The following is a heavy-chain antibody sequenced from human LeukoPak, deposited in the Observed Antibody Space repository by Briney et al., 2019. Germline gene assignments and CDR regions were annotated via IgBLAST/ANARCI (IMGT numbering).Heavy chain of an antibody. CDR2: IKQDGSEK. V-gene: IGHV3-7*01. Sequence: GGSLRLSCAAAGFRFSTYWMSWVRQAPGKGLEWVANIKQDGSEKYYVDSVKDRFTISRDNAKNSLYLRMNSLRAEDTAVYYCARRGYYEFWSGYFQRFEGWFDPWGQGTLVTVSS. D-gene: IGHD3-3*01. CDR3: ARRGYYEFWSGYFQRFEGWFDP. J-gene: IGHJ5*02. CDR1: GFRFSTYW.